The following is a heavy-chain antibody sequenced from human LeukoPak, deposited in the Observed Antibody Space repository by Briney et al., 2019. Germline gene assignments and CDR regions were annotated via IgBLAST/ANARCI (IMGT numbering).Heavy chain of an antibody. CDR3: TTILFY. J-gene: IGHJ4*02. D-gene: IGHD2/OR15-2a*01. Sequence: GGSLRLSCAASGFTFSDSAMRWVRQASGKGLEWVGRIRSKPNSYATAYAASVKGRFTISRDDSKNMAYLQMNSLKTEDTAVYYCTTILFYWGQGTLVTVSS. CDR2: IRSKPNSYAT. CDR1: GFTFSDSA. V-gene: IGHV3-73*01.